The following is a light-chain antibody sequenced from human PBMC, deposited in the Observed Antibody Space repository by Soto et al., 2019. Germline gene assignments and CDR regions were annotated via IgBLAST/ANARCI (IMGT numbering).Light chain of an antibody. CDR1: QTISTF. V-gene: IGKV1-39*01. CDR3: QQTYTTPQT. Sequence: DIEMTQSPSPLSASVGDRVTITCRASQTISTFLNWYQQKPGKAPKLLISAAASLQYGVPSRFSGRGSGTDFTLTIKSLQPEDFATYFCQQTYTTPQTFGQGTKVEI. J-gene: IGKJ1*01. CDR2: AAA.